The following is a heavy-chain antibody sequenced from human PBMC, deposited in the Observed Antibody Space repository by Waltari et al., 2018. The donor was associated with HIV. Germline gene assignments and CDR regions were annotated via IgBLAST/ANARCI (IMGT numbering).Heavy chain of an antibody. CDR2: IYHSGST. Sequence: QLQLQESGPGLVKPSETLSLTCSGSGGSISSSNYYWGWIRRPPGEGLEWIGTIYHSGSTYYNPSLKSRVTMSVDTSKNQFSLKLNSVTAADAAVYYCARQPIPGIAVAGTYYYYGMDVWGQGTMVTVSS. D-gene: IGHD6-19*01. J-gene: IGHJ6*02. V-gene: IGHV4-39*01. CDR3: ARQPIPGIAVAGTYYYYGMDV. CDR1: GGSISSSNYY.